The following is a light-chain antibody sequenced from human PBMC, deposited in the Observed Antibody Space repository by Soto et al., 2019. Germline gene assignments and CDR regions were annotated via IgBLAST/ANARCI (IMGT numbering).Light chain of an antibody. CDR2: GAS. CDR1: QSVTSNS. CDR3: QQHGSSTTT. Sequence: ELVLTQSPGTLSLSPGERSTLFCSASQSVTSNSLAWYQQKPGRAPRLLIFGASIRATGIPDRFSGSGSGTDFTLTIGRLENEDFAVYHCQQHGSSTTTFGQGTKVDI. V-gene: IGKV3-20*01. J-gene: IGKJ1*01.